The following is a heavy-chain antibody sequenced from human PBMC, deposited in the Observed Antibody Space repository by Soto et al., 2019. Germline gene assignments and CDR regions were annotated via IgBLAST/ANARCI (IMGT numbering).Heavy chain of an antibody. Sequence: QVQLVESGGGVVQPGRSLRLSCAASGFTFSSYGMHWVRQAPGKGLEWVAVIWYDGSNKYYADSVKGRFTISRDNSKNTLYPQMNSLRAEDTAVYYCATTTVTTTSDAFDIWGQGTMVTVSS. CDR1: GFTFSSYG. J-gene: IGHJ3*02. CDR2: IWYDGSNK. V-gene: IGHV3-33*01. CDR3: ATTTVTTTSDAFDI. D-gene: IGHD4-17*01.